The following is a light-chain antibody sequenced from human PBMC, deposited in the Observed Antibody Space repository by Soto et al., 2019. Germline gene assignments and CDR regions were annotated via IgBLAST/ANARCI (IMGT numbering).Light chain of an antibody. Sequence: QSALTQPPSASGSPGQSVTISCTGTSSDVGDYNYVSWYQQHPGKAPKLVIYEVSKRPSGVPDRFSGSKSGNTASLTVSGLQAEDEADYYCSSYAGSHNYVFGTGTKVTVL. V-gene: IGLV2-8*01. CDR3: SSYAGSHNYV. CDR2: EVS. CDR1: SSDVGDYNY. J-gene: IGLJ1*01.